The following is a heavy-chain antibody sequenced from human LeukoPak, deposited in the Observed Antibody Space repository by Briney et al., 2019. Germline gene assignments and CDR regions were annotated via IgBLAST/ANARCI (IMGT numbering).Heavy chain of an antibody. CDR2: INPNSGGT. CDR3: ARISTGTTTTPDY. J-gene: IGHJ4*02. Sequence: ASVKVSCKASGYTFTGYYMHWVRHAPGQGLEWMGWINPNSGGTNYAQKFQGRVTMTRDTSISTAYMELSRLRSDDTAVYYCARISTGTTTTPDYWGQGTLVTVSS. D-gene: IGHD1-1*01. CDR1: GYTFTGYY. V-gene: IGHV1-2*02.